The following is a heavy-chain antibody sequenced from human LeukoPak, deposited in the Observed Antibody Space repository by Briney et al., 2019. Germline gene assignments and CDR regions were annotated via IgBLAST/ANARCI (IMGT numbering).Heavy chain of an antibody. CDR1: GFTFSSYA. J-gene: IGHJ4*02. D-gene: IGHD3-22*01. CDR3: ARDLLQYFDY. V-gene: IGHV3-30-3*01. CDR2: ISYDGSNK. Sequence: GGSLRLSCAASGFTFSSYAMHWVRQAPGKGLEWVAVISYDGSNKYYADSVKGRFTISRDNSRNTLYLQMNSLRAEDTAVYYCARDLLQYFDYWGQGTLVTVSS.